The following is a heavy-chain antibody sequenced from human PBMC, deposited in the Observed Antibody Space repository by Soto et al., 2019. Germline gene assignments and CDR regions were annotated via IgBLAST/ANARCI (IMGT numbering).Heavy chain of an antibody. Sequence: EVQLLESGEALVQPGGSLRLSCAASGFTYNIYAMSWVRQAPGKGLEWVSGISAGVIDTYYADSAKGRFTISRDDSKNTLYLQMNGLRADDTAVYYCAKQFSSSTWYPFDHWGRGTLVTVSS. D-gene: IGHD6-13*01. CDR2: ISAGVIDT. CDR3: AKQFSSSTWYPFDH. V-gene: IGHV3-23*01. CDR1: GFTYNIYA. J-gene: IGHJ4*02.